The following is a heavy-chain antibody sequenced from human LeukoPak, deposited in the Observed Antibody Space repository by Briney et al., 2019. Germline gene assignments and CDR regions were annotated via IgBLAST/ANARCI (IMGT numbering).Heavy chain of an antibody. D-gene: IGHD5-18*01. CDR3: AKDYGYSYGLGFDY. Sequence: QPGGSLRLSCAASRFTFSSYAMSWVRQAPGKGLEWVSAISGSGGSTYYADSVKGRFTISRDNSKNTLYLQMNSLRAEDTAVYYCAKDYGYSYGLGFDYWGQGTLVTVSS. V-gene: IGHV3-23*01. CDR2: ISGSGGST. J-gene: IGHJ4*02. CDR1: RFTFSSYA.